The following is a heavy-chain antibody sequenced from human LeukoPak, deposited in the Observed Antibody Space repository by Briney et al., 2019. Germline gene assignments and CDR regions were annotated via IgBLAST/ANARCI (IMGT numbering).Heavy chain of an antibody. Sequence: ASVKVSCKVSGYTLTELSMHWVRQAPGKGLEWMGWISAYNGNTNYAQKLQGRVTMTTDTSTSTAYMELRSLRSDGTAVYYCARSVGKQQLVPRDYYYYYMDVWGKGTTVTVSS. CDR1: GYTLTELS. J-gene: IGHJ6*03. V-gene: IGHV1-18*01. CDR2: ISAYNGNT. CDR3: ARSVGKQQLVPRDYYYYYMDV. D-gene: IGHD6-13*01.